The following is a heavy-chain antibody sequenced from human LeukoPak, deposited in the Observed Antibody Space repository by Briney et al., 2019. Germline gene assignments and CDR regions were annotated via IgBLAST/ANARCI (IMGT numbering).Heavy chain of an antibody. CDR2: ISGSGGST. V-gene: IGHV3-23*01. D-gene: IGHD5-18*01. CDR3: AKEPGYSYGYYFDY. Sequence: PGGSLRLSCAASGFTFSSYAMSWVRQAPGKGLEWVSAISGSGGSTYYADSVEGRLTIARDNSKNTLYLQMNSLRAEDTAVYYCAKEPGYSYGYYFDYWGQGTLVTVSS. J-gene: IGHJ4*02. CDR1: GFTFSSYA.